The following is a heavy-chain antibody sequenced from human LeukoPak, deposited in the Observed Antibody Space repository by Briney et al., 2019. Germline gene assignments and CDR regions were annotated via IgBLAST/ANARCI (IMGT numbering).Heavy chain of an antibody. CDR1: GFTFSSYW. CDR3: ARDHLWGYYHYYYMDV. Sequence: GGSLRLSCAASGFTFSSYWMSWVRQAPGKGLEWVANIKQDGSEKYYVDSVKGRFTISRDNAKNSLYLQMNSLRAEDTAVYYCARDHLWGYYHYYYMDVWGKGTTVTVSS. J-gene: IGHJ6*03. CDR2: IKQDGSEK. D-gene: IGHD3-3*02. V-gene: IGHV3-7*01.